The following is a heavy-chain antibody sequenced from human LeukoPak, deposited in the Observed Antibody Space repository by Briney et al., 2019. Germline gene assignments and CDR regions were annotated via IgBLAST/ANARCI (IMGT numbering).Heavy chain of an antibody. CDR1: GDSITSDTYY. Sequence: SQTLSLTCTLSGDSITSDTYYWSWIRQPPGKGLEWIGYIYHSGSTNYNPSLKSRVTISVDTSKNQFSLKLSSVTAADTAVYYCARDLTTMVRGALNPWGQGTLVTVSS. CDR3: ARDLTTMVRGALNP. D-gene: IGHD3-10*01. CDR2: IYHSGST. V-gene: IGHV4-61*01. J-gene: IGHJ5*02.